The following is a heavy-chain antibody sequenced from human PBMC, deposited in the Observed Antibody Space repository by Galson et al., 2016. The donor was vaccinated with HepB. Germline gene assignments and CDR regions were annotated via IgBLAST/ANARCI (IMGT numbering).Heavy chain of an antibody. V-gene: IGHV4-4*02. CDR3: AREEEGLVIAGTLRY. D-gene: IGHD2-15*01. Sequence: ETLSLTCAVSGVSISSSDWWSWVRQPPGQGLEWIGQIFHSGRDNYTPSLASRVTISVDTSNNHFSLRLTSVTAADTALYYCAREEEGLVIAGTLRYWGHGTLVTVSS. CDR2: IFHSGRD. CDR1: GVSISSSDW. J-gene: IGHJ4*01.